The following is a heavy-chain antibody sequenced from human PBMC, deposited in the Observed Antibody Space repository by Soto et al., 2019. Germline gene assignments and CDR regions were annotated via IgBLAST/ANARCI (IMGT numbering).Heavy chain of an antibody. D-gene: IGHD6-6*01. CDR2: IRSKAYGGTT. CDR3: TRPPAGEYSSSDTRLYYYYGMDV. J-gene: IGHJ6*02. CDR1: GFTFGDYA. V-gene: IGHV3-49*04. Sequence: QPGGSLRLSCTASGFTFGDYAMSWVRQAPGKGLEWVGFIRSKAYGGTTEYAASVKGRFTISRDDSKSIAYLQMNSLKTEDTAVYYCTRPPAGEYSSSDTRLYYYYGMDVWGQGTTVTVSS.